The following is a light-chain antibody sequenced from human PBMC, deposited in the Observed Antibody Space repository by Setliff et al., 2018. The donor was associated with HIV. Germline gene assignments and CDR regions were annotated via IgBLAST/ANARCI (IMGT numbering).Light chain of an antibody. J-gene: IGLJ3*02. Sequence: QSALTQPRSVSGSPGQSVTISCTGTSSDVGGYNYVSWYQQHPGKAPKLMISDVSKRPSGVPDRFSGSKSGNTASLTISGLQADDEADYYCSSYTSSSTWVFGGGTKVTVL. CDR2: DVS. CDR3: SSYTSSSTWV. CDR1: SSDVGGYNY. V-gene: IGLV2-11*01.